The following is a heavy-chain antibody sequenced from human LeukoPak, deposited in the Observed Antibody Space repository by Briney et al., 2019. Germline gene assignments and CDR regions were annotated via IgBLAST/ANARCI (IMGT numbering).Heavy chain of an antibody. J-gene: IGHJ5*02. V-gene: IGHV3-23*01. D-gene: IGHD2-2*01. CDR3: AKESCSSTSCYSPADWFDP. CDR1: GFTFSSYA. CDR2: ISGSGGST. Sequence: GGSLRLSGAASGFTFSSYAMSWVRQAPGKGLEWVSAISGSGGSTYYADSVKGRFTISRDNSKNTLYLQMNSLRAEDTAVYYCAKESCSSTSCYSPADWFDPWGQGTLVTVSS.